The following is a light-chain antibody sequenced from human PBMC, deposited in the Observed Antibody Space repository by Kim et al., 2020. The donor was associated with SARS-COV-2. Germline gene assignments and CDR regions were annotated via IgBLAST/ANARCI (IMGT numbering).Light chain of an antibody. J-gene: IGKJ2*01. CDR3: QQYYSYPYT. V-gene: IGKV1-8*01. Sequence: SAYTGDRVTITCRASQGISSYLAWYQQKPGKAPKLLIYAASTLQSGVPSRFSGSGSGTDFTLTISCLQSEDFATYYCQQYYSYPYTFGQGTKLEIK. CDR2: AAS. CDR1: QGISSY.